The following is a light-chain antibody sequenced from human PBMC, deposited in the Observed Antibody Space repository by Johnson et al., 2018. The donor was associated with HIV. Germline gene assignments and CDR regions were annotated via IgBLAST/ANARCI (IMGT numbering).Light chain of an antibody. V-gene: IGLV1-51*02. CDR1: SSNIGNNY. Sequence: QSVLTQPPSVSAAPGQKVTISCSGSSSNIGNNYVSWYQQIPGTAPKLLICENNKRPSGIPDRFSGSKSGTSATLGITGLQTGDEADYYCGTWDISLSVGYVFGTGTKVTVL. CDR2: ENN. CDR3: GTWDISLSVGYV. J-gene: IGLJ1*01.